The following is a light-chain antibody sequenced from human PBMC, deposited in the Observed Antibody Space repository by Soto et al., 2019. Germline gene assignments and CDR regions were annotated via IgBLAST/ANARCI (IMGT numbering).Light chain of an antibody. CDR1: QSIGGW. CDR2: ATS. J-gene: IGKJ1*01. Sequence: DIQMTQSPSTLSASVGDRVTITCRASQSIGGWLAWYQQKAGKAPKVLIYATSTLQSGVPSRFSGSGSGTQFTLTISILQPDDSATYYCQQYNTWWTFGQGTKLEVK. V-gene: IGKV1-5*03. CDR3: QQYNTWWT.